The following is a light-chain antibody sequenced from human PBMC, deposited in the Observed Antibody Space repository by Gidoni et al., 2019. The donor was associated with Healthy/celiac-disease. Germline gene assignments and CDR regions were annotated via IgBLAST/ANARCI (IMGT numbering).Light chain of an antibody. CDR2: GKN. J-gene: IGLJ1*01. Sequence: SSELPHDPAVSVALGQTVRITCQGDSLRSYYASWDQQKPGQAPVLVIYGKNNRPSGIPDRFSGSSLGNTASFTITGAQAEDEADYYCNSRDSSGNHYVFGTGTKVTVL. V-gene: IGLV3-19*01. CDR1: SLRSYY. CDR3: NSRDSSGNHYV.